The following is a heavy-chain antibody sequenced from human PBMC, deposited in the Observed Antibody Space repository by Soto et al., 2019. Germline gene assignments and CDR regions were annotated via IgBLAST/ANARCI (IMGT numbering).Heavy chain of an antibody. D-gene: IGHD3-22*01. CDR1: GFTFSSYA. Sequence: GLSLRLSCAASGFTFSSYAMSWVRQAPGKGLEWVSAISGSGGSTYYADSVKGRFTISRDNSKNTLYLQMNSLRAEDTAVYYCAKNSGYYPYYYGMDVWGQGTTVTVS. J-gene: IGHJ6*02. CDR3: AKNSGYYPYYYGMDV. V-gene: IGHV3-23*01. CDR2: ISGSGGST.